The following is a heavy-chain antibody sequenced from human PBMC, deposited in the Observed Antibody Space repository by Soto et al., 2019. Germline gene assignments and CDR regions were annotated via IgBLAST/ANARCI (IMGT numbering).Heavy chain of an antibody. D-gene: IGHD5-12*01. V-gene: IGHV1-69*13. CDR1: GGTFSSYA. CDR2: IIPIFGTA. CDR3: ARDHPPPDVVATITPYNWFDP. Sequence: SVKVSCKASGGTFSSYAISWVRQAPGQGLEWMGGIIPIFGTANYAQKFQGRVTITADESTSTAYMELSSLRSEDTAVYYCARDHPPPDVVATITPYNWFDPWGQGTLVTVSS. J-gene: IGHJ5*02.